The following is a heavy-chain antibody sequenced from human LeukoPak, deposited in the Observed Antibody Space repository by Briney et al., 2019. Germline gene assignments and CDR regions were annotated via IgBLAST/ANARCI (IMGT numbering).Heavy chain of an antibody. CDR1: GFTFSSYW. V-gene: IGHV3-7*03. Sequence: GGSLRLSCAASGFTFSSYWMTWVRQAPGKGLEWVANIKQDGGERNYVDSVKGRFTISRDNAKNSLHLQMNTLRDEDTAVYYCATGAGCGYWGQGTLVTVSS. D-gene: IGHD6-19*01. CDR3: ATGAGCGY. J-gene: IGHJ4*02. CDR2: IKQDGGER.